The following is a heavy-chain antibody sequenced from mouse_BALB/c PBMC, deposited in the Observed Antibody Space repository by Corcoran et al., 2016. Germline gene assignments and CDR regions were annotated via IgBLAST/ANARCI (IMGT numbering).Heavy chain of an antibody. CDR1: GYSITSGYY. D-gene: IGHD1-1*01. J-gene: IGHJ3*01. CDR3: ARDYGSSSFAY. CDR2: ISYDGSN. Sequence: DVQLKESGAGLVQRSQSLSLTCSVTGYSITSGYYWNWIRQFPGNKREWMGYISYDGSNNYNPSLKNRISITRDTSKNQFFLKLNSVTTEDTATYYCARDYGSSSFAYWGQGTLVTVSA. V-gene: IGHV3-6*02.